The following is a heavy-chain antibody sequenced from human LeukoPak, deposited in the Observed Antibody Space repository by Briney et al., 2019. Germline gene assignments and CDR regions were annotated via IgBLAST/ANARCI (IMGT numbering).Heavy chain of an antibody. CDR2: IYYSGST. Sequence: PSETLSLTCTVSGGSISSYYWSWIRQPPGKGLEWIGYIYYSGSTNYNPSLKSRVTISVDTSKNQFSLKLSSVTAADTAVYYCARFVVVTAMFDHWGQGTLVTVSS. CDR1: GGSISSYY. V-gene: IGHV4-59*08. D-gene: IGHD2-21*02. J-gene: IGHJ4*02. CDR3: ARFVVVTAMFDH.